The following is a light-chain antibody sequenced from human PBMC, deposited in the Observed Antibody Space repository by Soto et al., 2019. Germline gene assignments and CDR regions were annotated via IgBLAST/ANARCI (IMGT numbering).Light chain of an antibody. CDR2: DAS. J-gene: IGKJ2*01. CDR1: QTVSSY. CDR3: QQRSNWPHT. Sequence: EIVLTQSPATLSLSPGERATLSCRASQTVSSYLAWYQQSPGQAPRLLIYDASNRATGIPARFSGSGAVTDFTLTISSLEPEDFAVYYCQQRSNWPHTFGQGTNLEIK. V-gene: IGKV3-11*01.